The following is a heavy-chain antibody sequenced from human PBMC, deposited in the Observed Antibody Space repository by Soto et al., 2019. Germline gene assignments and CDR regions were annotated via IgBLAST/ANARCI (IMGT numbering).Heavy chain of an antibody. CDR3: ARDQTDSGGYSDS. CDR1: GFPFRSYG. V-gene: IGHV3-33*01. D-gene: IGHD2-15*01. CDR2: IWNDGSHA. Sequence: PGGSLRLSCEGSGFPFRSYGIQWVRQAPGKGLEWLGLIWNDGSHAYYADSVKGRFTISRDNSKNTVFLQVSNLRAEDTAVYFCARDQTDSGGYSDSWGQGPLVTVSS. J-gene: IGHJ4*02.